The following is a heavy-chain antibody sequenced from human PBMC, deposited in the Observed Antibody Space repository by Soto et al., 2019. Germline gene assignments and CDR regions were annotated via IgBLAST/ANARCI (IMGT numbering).Heavy chain of an antibody. V-gene: IGHV4-59*01. CDR3: ARGVVGASTGFQH. J-gene: IGHJ1*01. Sequence: SETLSLTCTVSGGSISSFHWSWIRQPPGKGLEWIGFISNSGSTNYNPSLKSRVTISLDTSKNQFSLKLSSVSAADTAVYYCARGVVGASTGFQHWGQGTLLTVSS. CDR1: GGSISSFH. CDR2: ISNSGST. D-gene: IGHD1-26*01.